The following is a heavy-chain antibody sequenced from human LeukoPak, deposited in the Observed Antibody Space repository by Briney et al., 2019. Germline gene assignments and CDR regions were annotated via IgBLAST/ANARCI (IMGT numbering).Heavy chain of an antibody. Sequence: PGGSLRLSCVTSGFSFSSYAINWVPQAPGKGLEWVSAVTGNGRSIYYVDSVKGRFTISRDNAKNSLFLQMNSLRAEDTAVYYCARRTGLCKATVPFGGHFDSWGQGTLVVVSS. CDR1: GFSFSSYA. J-gene: IGHJ4*02. CDR3: ARRTGLCKATVPFGGHFDS. D-gene: IGHD4-17*01. CDR2: VTGNGRSI. V-gene: IGHV3-21*06.